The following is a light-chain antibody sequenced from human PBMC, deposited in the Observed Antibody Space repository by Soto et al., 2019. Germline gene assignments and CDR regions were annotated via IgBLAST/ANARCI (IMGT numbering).Light chain of an antibody. CDR1: QSVSRW. J-gene: IGKJ1*01. V-gene: IGKV1-5*03. CDR3: QQYDVYSPWM. Sequence: IRMYQSLSTVSASVGDRVTITCRASQSVSRWLAWYKQKPGEAPKLLIYKASNLESGVSSRFSGSGSGTEFTLTISSLQPDDSATYYCQQYDVYSPWMFGQGTKVAIK. CDR2: KAS.